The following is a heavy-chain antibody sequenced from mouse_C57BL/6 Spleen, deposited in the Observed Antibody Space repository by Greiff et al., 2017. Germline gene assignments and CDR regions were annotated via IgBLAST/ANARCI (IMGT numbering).Heavy chain of an antibody. J-gene: IGHJ2*01. CDR1: GYAFSSSW. D-gene: IGHD1-1*01. CDR2: IYPGDGDT. V-gene: IGHV1-82*01. Sequence: QVQLQQSGPELVKPGASVKISCKASGYAFSSSWMNWVKQRPGKGLEWIGRIYPGDGDTNYNGKFKGKATLTADKSSSTAYMQLSSLTSEYSAFYFCARDYGSSYFDYWGQGTTLTVSS. CDR3: ARDYGSSYFDY.